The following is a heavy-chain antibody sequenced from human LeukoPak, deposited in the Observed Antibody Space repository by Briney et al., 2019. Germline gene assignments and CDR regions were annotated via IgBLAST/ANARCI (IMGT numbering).Heavy chain of an antibody. Sequence: GGSLRLFCAASRFTFSSSAMSWVRQAPGKGLEWVSTISDSGGSTYYADSVKGRFTISRDNSKSTLYLQVNSLRAEDTAVYYCAKSHSEAQRGYFDYWGQGTLVTVSS. CDR3: AKSHSEAQRGYFDY. CDR1: RFTFSSSA. V-gene: IGHV3-23*01. D-gene: IGHD3-10*01. J-gene: IGHJ4*02. CDR2: ISDSGGST.